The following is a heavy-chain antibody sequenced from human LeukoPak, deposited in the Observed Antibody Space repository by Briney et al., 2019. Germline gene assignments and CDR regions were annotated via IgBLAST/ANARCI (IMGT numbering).Heavy chain of an antibody. CDR3: ARGYCSTTSCPPGNY. CDR1: GYTFTSYD. Sequence: ASVKVSCKASGYTFTSYDINWVRQATGQGLEWMGWINPNSGGTNYAQQFQGRVTMTRDTSISTTYMELSWLRSDDTAVYYCARGYCSTTSCPPGNYWGQGTLVTVSS. D-gene: IGHD2-2*01. CDR2: INPNSGGT. V-gene: IGHV1-2*02. J-gene: IGHJ4*02.